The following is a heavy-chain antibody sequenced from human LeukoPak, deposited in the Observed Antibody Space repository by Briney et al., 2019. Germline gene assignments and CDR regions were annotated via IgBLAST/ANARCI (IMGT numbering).Heavy chain of an antibody. CDR1: GDSVSGHY. Sequence: SETLSLTCTVSGDSVSGHYWSWIRQTPGKGLEWVGYVSYSGGTNYNPSLKRRVSISLDTSKNRFSLKLSSPAAADPAVYYCARAPMAITTSAFPDAFDFWGQGTMVTVSS. CDR3: ARAPMAITTSAFPDAFDF. V-gene: IGHV4-59*02. CDR2: VSYSGGT. J-gene: IGHJ3*01. D-gene: IGHD5-12*01.